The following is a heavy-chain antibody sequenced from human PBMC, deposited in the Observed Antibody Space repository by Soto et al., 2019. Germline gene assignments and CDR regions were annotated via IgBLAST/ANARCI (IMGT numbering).Heavy chain of an antibody. CDR2: VRGDNGHT. J-gene: IGHJ5*02. Sequence: QVQLVQSGAEVQKPGASVKVSCKASGYTFTTLGFSWVGQVPGQGLERMGWVRGDNGHTNYAQGLHERVIMPTDTSTNTPYMELRSLRSDDTAVYYCARDLGYCLIWTCYRQWFDPWGQGPLVIVSS. CDR1: GYTFTTLG. D-gene: IGHD2-15*01. V-gene: IGHV1-18*01. CDR3: ARDLGYCLIWTCYRQWFDP.